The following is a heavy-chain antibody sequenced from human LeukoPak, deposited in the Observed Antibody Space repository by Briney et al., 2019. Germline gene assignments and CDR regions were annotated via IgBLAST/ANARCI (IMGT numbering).Heavy chain of an antibody. CDR2: ISSNGGST. D-gene: IGHD2-21*02. CDR3: ARGIAYCGGDCDSRWFDP. V-gene: IGHV3-64*01. J-gene: IGHJ5*02. Sequence: GGTLRLSCAASGFAFSSDAMHWGPQAPGKGLEYVSAISSNGGSTYYANSVKGGFTFSRDNPKNTSYLHIGSLRPEARPVYSCARGIAYCGGDCDSRWFDPWGQGTLVTVSS. CDR1: GFAFSSDA.